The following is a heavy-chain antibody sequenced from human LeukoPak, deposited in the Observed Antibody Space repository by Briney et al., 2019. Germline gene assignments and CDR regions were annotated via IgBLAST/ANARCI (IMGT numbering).Heavy chain of an antibody. CDR1: GYTFTGYY. J-gene: IGHJ4*02. CDR2: INPNSGGT. D-gene: IGHD3-9*01. Sequence: VASVKVSCKASGYTFTGYYMHWVRQAPGQGLEWMGWINPNSGGTNYAQKFQGRVTMTRDTSISTAYMELSRLRSDDTAVYYCARGILTGYYSADYWGQGTLVTVSS. CDR3: ARGILTGYYSADY. V-gene: IGHV1-2*02.